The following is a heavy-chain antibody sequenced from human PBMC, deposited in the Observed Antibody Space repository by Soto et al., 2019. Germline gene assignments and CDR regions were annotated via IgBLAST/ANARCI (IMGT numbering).Heavy chain of an antibody. CDR3: ARGASLHGVYYYYYGMDV. Sequence: ASVKVSCKASGYTFTSHAMHWVRQAPGQRLEWMGWINAGNGNTKYSQKFQGRVTITRDTSASTAYMELSSLRSEDTAVYYCARGASLHGVYYYYYGMDVWGQGTTVTVSS. V-gene: IGHV1-3*01. D-gene: IGHD3-3*01. J-gene: IGHJ6*02. CDR2: INAGNGNT. CDR1: GYTFTSHA.